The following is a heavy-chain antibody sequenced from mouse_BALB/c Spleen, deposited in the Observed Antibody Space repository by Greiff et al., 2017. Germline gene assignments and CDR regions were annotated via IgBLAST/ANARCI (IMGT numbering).Heavy chain of an antibody. CDR3: GRGGVTTVPYYYAMDY. CDR1: GYSFTGYF. V-gene: IGHV1-37*01. Sequence: VQLKESGPELVKPGASVKISCKASGYSFTGYFMNWVKQSHGKSLEWIGRINPYNGDTFYNQKFKGKATLTVDKSSSTAHMELLSLTSEDSAVYYCGRGGVTTVPYYYAMDYWGQGTSVTVSS. CDR2: INPYNGDT. D-gene: IGHD1-1*01. J-gene: IGHJ4*01.